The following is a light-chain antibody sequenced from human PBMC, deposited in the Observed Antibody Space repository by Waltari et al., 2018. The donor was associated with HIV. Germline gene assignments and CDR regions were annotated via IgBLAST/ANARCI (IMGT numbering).Light chain of an antibody. CDR3: QQYGRSPRT. J-gene: IGKJ1*01. CDR2: DAS. CDR1: QRIKNSF. Sequence: VLTQSPGTLSLSPGERVTLSCGASQRIKNSFAWYQQKPGQAPRLLIYDASSRATGTPDRFSGSGSGTDFTLSISRLEPEDFAVYYCQQYGRSPRTFGQGTKVEIK. V-gene: IGKV3-20*01.